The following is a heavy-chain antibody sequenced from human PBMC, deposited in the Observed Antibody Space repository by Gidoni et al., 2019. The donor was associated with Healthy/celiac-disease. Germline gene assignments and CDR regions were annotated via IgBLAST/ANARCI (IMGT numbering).Heavy chain of an antibody. J-gene: IGHJ3*02. CDR2: ISGSGGST. Sequence: DVQLLESGVGLVQPGGSLRLSCAASVFTFSSYAMSWVRPAPGKGLDLVSAISGSGGSTYYADSVKGRFTISRDNSKNTLYLQMNSLRAEDTAVYYCAKVGYDSSGYYFGAFDIWGQGTMVTVSS. CDR3: AKVGYDSSGYYFGAFDI. CDR1: VFTFSSYA. V-gene: IGHV3-23*01. D-gene: IGHD3-22*01.